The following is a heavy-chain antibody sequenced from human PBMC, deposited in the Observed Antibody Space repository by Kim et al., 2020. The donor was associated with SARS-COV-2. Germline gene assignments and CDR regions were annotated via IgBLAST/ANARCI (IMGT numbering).Heavy chain of an antibody. J-gene: IGHJ6*02. CDR1: GFTVSSNY. CDR3: ARDARTTCHDILTGENLYYGMDV. V-gene: IGHV3-53*01. Sequence: GGSLRLSCAVSGFTVSSNYMSWVRQAPGKGLEWVSVIYSGGTTYYADSVKGRFTISRDNSKKTLYLQMNNLRAEDTAVYYCARDARTTCHDILTGENLYYGMDVWGQGTTVTVSS. D-gene: IGHD3-9*01. CDR2: IYSGGTT.